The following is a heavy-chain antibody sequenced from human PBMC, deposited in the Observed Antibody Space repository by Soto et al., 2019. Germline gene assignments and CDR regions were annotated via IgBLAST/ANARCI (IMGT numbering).Heavy chain of an antibody. CDR1: GFTFSTYP. CDR3: EQAIFDTSGYYYDN. CDR2: ISSTGGST. D-gene: IGHD3-22*01. V-gene: IGHV3-64D*08. Sequence: PGGSLRLSCSASGFTFSTYPIHWVRQAPGKGLEYVSAISSTGGSTYYADSVKGRFTISRDNSKNTLYLQMSSLRAEDTAVYHCEQAIFDTSGYYYDNWGQGTQITLSS. J-gene: IGHJ4*02.